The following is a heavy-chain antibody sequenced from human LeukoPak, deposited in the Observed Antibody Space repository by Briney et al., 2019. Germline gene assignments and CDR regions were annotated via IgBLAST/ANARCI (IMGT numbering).Heavy chain of an antibody. CDR1: VGSFSGYY. CDR3: ARGELVIVPAVNYFYYYMDV. CDR2: IKQSGST. D-gene: IGHD2-2*01. V-gene: IGHV4-34*01. J-gene: IGHJ6*03. Sequence: SETLSLTCAVYVGSFSGYYWSWIRQSPGKGREGIGEIKQSGSTNYNPSLKSPVTISVDTSKNQFYLKLSSVTAADTAVYYCARGELVIVPAVNYFYYYMDVWGKGTTVTVSS.